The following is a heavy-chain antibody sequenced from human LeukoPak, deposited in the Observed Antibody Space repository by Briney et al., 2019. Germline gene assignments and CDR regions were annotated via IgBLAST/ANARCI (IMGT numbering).Heavy chain of an antibody. V-gene: IGHV1-69*13. CDR3: ARRTVEMATISFFDS. CDR2: IVPVFVIP. D-gene: IGHD5-24*01. CDR1: GGIFSNYA. Sequence: SVKVSCKASGGIFSNYAVSWVRQAPGQGLEWVGGIVPVFVIPNYAQKFQGRVTITADESTNTAYMELSSLRSEDTAVYYCARRTVEMATISFFDSWGQGTLVTVSS. J-gene: IGHJ4*02.